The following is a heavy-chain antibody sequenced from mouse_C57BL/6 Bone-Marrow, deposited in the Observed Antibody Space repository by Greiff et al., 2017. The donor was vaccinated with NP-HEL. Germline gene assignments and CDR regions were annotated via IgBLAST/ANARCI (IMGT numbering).Heavy chain of an antibody. CDR2: INPSSGYT. V-gene: IGHV1-7*01. Sequence: QVQLQQSGAELAKPGASVKLSCKASGYTFTSYWMHWVKQRPGQGLEWIGYINPSSGYTKYNQKFKDKATLTADKSSRTSYMQLCSQTYADSAVDYCARYYYGSSVYFDVWGTGTPVTVSS. CDR1: GYTFTSYW. J-gene: IGHJ1*03. D-gene: IGHD1-1*01. CDR3: ARYYYGSSVYFDV.